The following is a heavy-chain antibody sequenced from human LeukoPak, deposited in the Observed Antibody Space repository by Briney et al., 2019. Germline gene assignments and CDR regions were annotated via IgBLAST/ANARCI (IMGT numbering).Heavy chain of an antibody. J-gene: IGHJ4*02. V-gene: IGHV3-30*02. Sequence: GGSLRLSCAASGFTFSSYGMHWVRQAPGKGLEWVAFIRYDGSNKYYADSVKGRFTISRDNSKNTLYLQMNSLRAEDTAVYYCAKDSCSSGWYRVPRYFDYWGQGTLVTVSS. D-gene: IGHD6-19*01. CDR3: AKDSCSSGWYRVPRYFDY. CDR2: IRYDGSNK. CDR1: GFTFSSYG.